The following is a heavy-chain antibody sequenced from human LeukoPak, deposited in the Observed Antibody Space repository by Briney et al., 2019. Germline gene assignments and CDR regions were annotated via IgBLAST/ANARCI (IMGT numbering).Heavy chain of an antibody. D-gene: IGHD1-26*01. CDR1: GGSISSYY. V-gene: IGHV4-59*01. Sequence: SETLSLTCTVSGGSISSYYWSWIRQPPGKGLEWIGYIYYSGSTNYNPSLKCRVTISLDTPKNQFSLKLTSVTAADTAMYYCTRGQRSYFRAVDDWGLGTLVTVSS. CDR2: IYYSGST. J-gene: IGHJ4*02. CDR3: TRGQRSYFRAVDD.